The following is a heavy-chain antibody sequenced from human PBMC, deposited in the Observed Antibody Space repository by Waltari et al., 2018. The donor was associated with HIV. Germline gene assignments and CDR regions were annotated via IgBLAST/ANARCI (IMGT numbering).Heavy chain of an antibody. CDR1: GFSLSTSGVG. V-gene: IGHV2-5*01. CDR2: IYWNDDK. J-gene: IGHJ1*01. Sequence: QITLKESGPTLVKPTQTLTLTCTFSGFSLSTSGVGVGWILQPPGKALEWLALIYWNDDKRYSPSLKSRLTITKDTSKNQVVLTMTNMDPVDTATYYCAHYDRQTTPYAEYFQHWGQGTLVTVSS. CDR3: AHYDRQTTPYAEYFQH. D-gene: IGHD4-17*01.